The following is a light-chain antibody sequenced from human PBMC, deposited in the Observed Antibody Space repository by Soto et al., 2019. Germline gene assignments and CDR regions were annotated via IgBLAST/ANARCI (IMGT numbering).Light chain of an antibody. J-gene: IGKJ2*01. V-gene: IGKV1-39*01. CDR1: QSISNY. CDR3: QQSYSTART. CDR2: AVS. Sequence: DIQMTQSPSSLSASVGDRVTITCRASQSISNYLIWYQQKPGKAPNLLIYAVSSLRSGVPSRFSGSGSGTDFTLTISSLQPEDFATYYCQQSYSTARTFGQGTKLEIK.